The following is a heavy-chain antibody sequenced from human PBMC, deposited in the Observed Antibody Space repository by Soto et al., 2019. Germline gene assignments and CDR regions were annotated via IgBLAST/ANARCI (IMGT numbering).Heavy chain of an antibody. V-gene: IGHV3-30*04. CDR2: ISYDGSNK. Sequence: GESLKISCAASGFTFSSYAMHWVRQAPGKGLEWVAVISYDGSNKYYADSVKGRFTISRDNSKNTLYLQMNSLRAEDTAVYYCARDRRWNYAGAFDIWGQGTMVTVSS. CDR3: ARDRRWNYAGAFDI. J-gene: IGHJ3*02. CDR1: GFTFSSYA. D-gene: IGHD1-7*01.